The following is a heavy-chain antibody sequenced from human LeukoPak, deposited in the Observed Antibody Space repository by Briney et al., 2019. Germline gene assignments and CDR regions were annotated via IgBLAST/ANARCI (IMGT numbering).Heavy chain of an antibody. CDR2: ISYDGSNK. D-gene: IGHD3-16*01. V-gene: IGHV3-30-3*01. J-gene: IGHJ4*02. CDR1: GFTFSSYW. Sequence: GGSLRLSCAASGFTFSSYWMHWVRQAPGKGLEWVAVISYDGSNKYYADSVKGRFTISRDNSKNTLYLQMNSLRAEDTAVYYCASDPTEGALDYWGQGTLVTVSS. CDR3: ASDPTEGALDY.